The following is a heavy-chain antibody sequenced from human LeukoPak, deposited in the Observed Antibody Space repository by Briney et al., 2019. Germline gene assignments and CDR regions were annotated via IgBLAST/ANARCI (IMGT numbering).Heavy chain of an antibody. CDR1: GGSISSYY. Sequence: PSEALSLTCTVSGGSISSYYWSWIRQPPGKGLEWIGYIYYSGSTNYNPSLKSRVTISVDTSKNQFSLKLSSVTAADTAVCYCARRGGSGWSVYNWFDPWGQGTLVTVSS. CDR3: ARRGGSGWSVYNWFDP. J-gene: IGHJ5*02. V-gene: IGHV4-59*01. CDR2: IYYSGST. D-gene: IGHD6-19*01.